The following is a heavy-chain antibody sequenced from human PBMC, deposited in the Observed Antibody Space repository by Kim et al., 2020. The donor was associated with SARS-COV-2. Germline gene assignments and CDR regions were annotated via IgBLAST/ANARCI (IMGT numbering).Heavy chain of an antibody. J-gene: IGHJ4*02. D-gene: IGHD6-13*01. CDR1: GDSVSSNSAA. CDR3: ARAGGIAAAGILVGNFDY. Sequence: SQTLSLTCAISGDSVSSNSAAWNWIRQSPSRGLEWLGRTYYRSKWNNDYAVSVKSRITINPDTSKNQFSLQLNSVTPEDTAVYYCARAGGIAAAGILVGNFDYWGQGTLVTVSS. V-gene: IGHV6-1*01. CDR2: TYYRSKWNN.